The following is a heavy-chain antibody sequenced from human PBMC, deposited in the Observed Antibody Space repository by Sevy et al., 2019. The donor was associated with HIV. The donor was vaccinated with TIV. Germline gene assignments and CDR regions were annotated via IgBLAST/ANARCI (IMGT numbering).Heavy chain of an antibody. V-gene: IGHV3-30-3*01. CDR2: ISYDGSNK. D-gene: IGHD6-19*01. J-gene: IGHJ4*02. CDR1: GFTFSNYT. Sequence: GGSLRLSCAASGFTFSNYTIHWVRQAPGKGLEWVAVISYDGSNKYYADSVEGRFTVSRDNSKNTLYLQMNSLGAEDTAVYYCSRDLPSGWWGGVDYWGQGTLVTVSS. CDR3: SRDLPSGWWGGVDY.